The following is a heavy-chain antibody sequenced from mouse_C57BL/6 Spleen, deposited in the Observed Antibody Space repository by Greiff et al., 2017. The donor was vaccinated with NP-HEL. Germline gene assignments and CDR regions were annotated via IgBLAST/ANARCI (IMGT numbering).Heavy chain of an antibody. J-gene: IGHJ4*01. V-gene: IGHV1-15*01. D-gene: IGHD1-1*01. CDR3: TRLYGSYYYAMDY. CDR1: GYTFTDYE. CDR2: IDPETGGT. Sequence: VHLVESGAELVRPGASVTLSCKASGYTFTDYEMHWVKQTPVHGLEWIGAIDPETGGTAYNQKFKGKAILTADKSSSTAYMELRSLTSEDSAVYYCTRLYGSYYYAMDYWGQGTSVTVSS.